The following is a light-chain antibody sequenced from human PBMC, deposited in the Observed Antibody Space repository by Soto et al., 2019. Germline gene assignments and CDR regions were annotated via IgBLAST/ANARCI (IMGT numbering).Light chain of an antibody. J-gene: IGKJ1*01. Sequence: DIQMTQSPSSVSASVGDRVSITCRASQDIFNYLAWYQQKPGKAPKLLIYAASSLQNGVPSRFSGSGSGTEFTLTISSLQPEDFGIYYCQQYENYWTFGQGTKVDIK. CDR2: AAS. CDR1: QDIFNY. CDR3: QQYENYWT. V-gene: IGKV1-12*01.